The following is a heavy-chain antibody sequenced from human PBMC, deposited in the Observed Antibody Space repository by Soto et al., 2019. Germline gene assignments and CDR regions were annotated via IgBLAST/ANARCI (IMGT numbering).Heavy chain of an antibody. V-gene: IGHV1-18*04. D-gene: IGHD6-19*01. J-gene: IGHJ4*02. CDR1: GYTFTSYG. CDR2: ISAYNGNT. CDR3: ARAAPFSIGVAGDIFDY. Sequence: ASVKVSCKASGYTFTSYGISWVRQAPGQGLEWMGWISAYNGNTNYAQKLQGRVTMTTDTSTSTAYMELRSLRSDDTAGYYCARAAPFSIGVAGDIFDYWRKGTLVTASS.